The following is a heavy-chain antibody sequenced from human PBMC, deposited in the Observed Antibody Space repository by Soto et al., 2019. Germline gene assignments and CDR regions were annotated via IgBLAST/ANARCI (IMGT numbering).Heavy chain of an antibody. CDR1: GFTFTSYA. V-gene: IGHV3-23*01. CDR3: AKSLSCSGGSCFFYMDV. Sequence: GGSLRLSCAASGFTFTSYAMSWVRQAPGKGLEWVSAISSGGINTYSADSVKGRFTISRDNSKNTLYLQMNSLRAEDTAVYSCAKSLSCSGGSCFFYMDVWGKGTTVTVSS. D-gene: IGHD2-15*01. CDR2: ISSGGINT. J-gene: IGHJ6*03.